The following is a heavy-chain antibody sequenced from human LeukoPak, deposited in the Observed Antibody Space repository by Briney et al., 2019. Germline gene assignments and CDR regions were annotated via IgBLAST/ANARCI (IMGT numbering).Heavy chain of an antibody. J-gene: IGHJ6*03. D-gene: IGHD3-3*01. CDR3: ASGMDYYMDV. V-gene: IGHV1-24*01. Sequence: GASVKVSCKVSVYTLTELSMHWVRQAPGEGLEWMGGFDPEEGERMYAQKLQGRVTATEDTSTDTAYMELSSLRSEDTAVYYCASGMDYYMDVWGKGTTVTVSS. CDR1: VYTLTELS. CDR2: FDPEEGER.